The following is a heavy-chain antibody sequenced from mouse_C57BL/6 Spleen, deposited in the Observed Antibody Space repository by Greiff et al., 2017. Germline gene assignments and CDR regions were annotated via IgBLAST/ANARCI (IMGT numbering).Heavy chain of an antibody. Sequence: QVQLQQSGAELAKPGASVKLSCKASGYTFTSYWMHWVKQRPGQGLEWIGYINPSSGYTKYNQKFKDKATLTADKSSRTAYMRLSSLTYEDSAVYYCARFGNQYYFDYWGQGTTLTVSS. CDR1: GYTFTSYW. D-gene: IGHD2-1*01. CDR3: ARFGNQYYFDY. CDR2: INPSSGYT. V-gene: IGHV1-7*01. J-gene: IGHJ2*01.